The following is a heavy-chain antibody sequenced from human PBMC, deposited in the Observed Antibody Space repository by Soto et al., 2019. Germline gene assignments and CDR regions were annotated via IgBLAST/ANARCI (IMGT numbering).Heavy chain of an antibody. Sequence: GGTQRLSRGALWVTVSSHYMSWVRQAQGKGLEWVSVIYSGGSTYYADSVKGRFTISRDNSKNTLYLQVNSLRAEDTAVYYCARDSPGGIAAAWSVFEIWGQGTMVTVSS. CDR2: IYSGGST. J-gene: IGHJ3*02. V-gene: IGHV3-53*01. CDR3: ARDSPGGIAAAWSVFEI. CDR1: WVTVSSHY. D-gene: IGHD6-13*01.